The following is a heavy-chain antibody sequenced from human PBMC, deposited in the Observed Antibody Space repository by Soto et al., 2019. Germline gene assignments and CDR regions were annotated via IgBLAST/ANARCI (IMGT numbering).Heavy chain of an antibody. CDR2: ISGSGGST. Sequence: GSLRLSCAASGFTFSSYAMSWVRQAPGKGPEWVSAISGSGGSTYYADSVKGRFTISRDNSKNTLYLQMNSLRAEDTAVYYCAKAVGGGNLPFYFDYWGQGTLVTVS. CDR1: GFTFSSYA. CDR3: AKAVGGGNLPFYFDY. D-gene: IGHD2-15*01. V-gene: IGHV3-23*01. J-gene: IGHJ4*02.